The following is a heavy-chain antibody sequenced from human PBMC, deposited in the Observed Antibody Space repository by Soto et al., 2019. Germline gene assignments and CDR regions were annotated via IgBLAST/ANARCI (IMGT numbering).Heavy chain of an antibody. J-gene: IGHJ6*02. V-gene: IGHV3-33*01. Sequence: GGSLRLSCAVTGFDFTTYAMHWVRQTPDKGLEWVAIIWFDGIKEFYAESVRGRFTISIDTSKNTVFLQMNNVRAEDTALYYCTRATFDVWGQGTTVIVYS. CDR1: GFDFTTYA. CDR2: IWFDGIKE. CDR3: TRATFDV.